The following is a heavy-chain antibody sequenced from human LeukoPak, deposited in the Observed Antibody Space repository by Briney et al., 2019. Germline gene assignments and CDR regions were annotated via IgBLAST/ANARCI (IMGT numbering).Heavy chain of an antibody. Sequence: PSETLSLTCAVSGGSISSGGYSWSWIRQPPGKGLEWIGYIYHSGSTYYNPSLKSRVTISVDRSKNQFSLKLSSVTAADTAVYYCARVPRKEGATWLDPWGQGTLVTVSS. J-gene: IGHJ5*02. D-gene: IGHD1-26*01. CDR1: GGSISSGGYS. CDR2: IYHSGST. V-gene: IGHV4-30-2*01. CDR3: ARVPRKEGATWLDP.